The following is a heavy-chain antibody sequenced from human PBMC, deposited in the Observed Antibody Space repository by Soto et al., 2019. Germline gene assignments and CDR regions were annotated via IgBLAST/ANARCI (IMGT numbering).Heavy chain of an antibody. D-gene: IGHD6-19*01. Sequence: GGSLRLSCSASGFSFSDYYMTWVRQAPGKGLEWISYISGSIGYADSVKGRFTISRDNAKNSLYLQMNSLRAEDTALYYCAKALVVAGTFSDAFDIWGQGTMVTVSS. CDR3: AKALVVAGTFSDAFDI. V-gene: IGHV3-9*01. CDR1: GFSFSDYY. J-gene: IGHJ3*02. CDR2: ISGSI.